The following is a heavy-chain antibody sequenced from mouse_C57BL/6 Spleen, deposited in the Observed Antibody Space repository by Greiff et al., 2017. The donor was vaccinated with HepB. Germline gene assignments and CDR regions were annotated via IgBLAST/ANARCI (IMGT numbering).Heavy chain of an antibody. CDR3: AIGSSYYAMDY. CDR2: ISSGSSTI. Sequence: EVHLVESGGGLVKPGGSLKLSCAASGFTFSDYGMHWVRQAPEKGLEWVAYISSGSSTIYYADTVKGRFTISRDNAKNTLFLQMTSLRSEDTAMYYCAIGSSYYAMDYWGQGTSVTVSS. CDR1: GFTFSDYG. J-gene: IGHJ4*01. V-gene: IGHV5-17*01. D-gene: IGHD1-1*01.